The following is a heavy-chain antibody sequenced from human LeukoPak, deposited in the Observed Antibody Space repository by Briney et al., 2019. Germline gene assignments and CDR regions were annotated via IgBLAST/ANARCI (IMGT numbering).Heavy chain of an antibody. CDR2: ISAYNGNT. CDR3: AVLGYCSSTSCYTPYYYYGMDV. V-gene: IGHV1-18*01. CDR1: GYTFTSYG. J-gene: IGHJ6*02. D-gene: IGHD2-2*02. Sequence: ASVKVSCKASGYTFTSYGISWVRQAPGQGLEWMGWISAYNGNTNYAQKLQGRVTMTTDTSTSTAYMELRSLRSDDTAVYYCAVLGYCSSTSCYTPYYYYGMDVWGQGTTVTVSS.